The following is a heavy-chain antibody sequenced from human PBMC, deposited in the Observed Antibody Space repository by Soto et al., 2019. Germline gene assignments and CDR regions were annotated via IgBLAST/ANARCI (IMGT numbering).Heavy chain of an antibody. J-gene: IGHJ4*02. CDR2: IYYSGRT. CDR3: ARQRTTVVTQAYFDH. CDR1: GESISSSSYY. D-gene: IGHD2-21*02. V-gene: IGHV4-39*01. Sequence: SETLSLTCIVSGESISSSSYYWGWIRQPPGKGLEWIGSIYYSGRTYYNPSFKSRVTISIDTSKNQFSLKLSSVTATDTAVYYCARQRTTVVTQAYFDHWGQGALVTISS.